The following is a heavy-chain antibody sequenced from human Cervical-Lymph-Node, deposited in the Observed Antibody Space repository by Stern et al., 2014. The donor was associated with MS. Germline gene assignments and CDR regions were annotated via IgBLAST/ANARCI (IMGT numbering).Heavy chain of an antibody. D-gene: IGHD7-27*01. J-gene: IGHJ4*02. Sequence: EVQLVESGGGLVQPGGSLRLSCAASGFTFSSYDMHWVRQATGKGLEWVSAIGTAGDTYYPGAEKGRFTISRENAKNSLYLQMNSLRAGDTAVYYCARALNGDFDYWGQGTLVTVSS. V-gene: IGHV3-13*01. CDR1: GFTFSSYD. CDR2: IGTAGDT. CDR3: ARALNGDFDY.